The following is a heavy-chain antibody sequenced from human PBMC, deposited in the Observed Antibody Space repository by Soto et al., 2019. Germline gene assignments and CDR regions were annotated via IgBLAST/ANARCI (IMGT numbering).Heavy chain of an antibody. V-gene: IGHV5-51*01. Sequence: GESLKISCKGSGYSFTSYWIGWVRQMPGKGLEWMGIIYPGDSDTRYSPSFQGQVTLSADKSINTAYLQWSSLKASDTAMYYCAILNRITMIVEVYFDLWGRGTLVTVSS. J-gene: IGHJ2*01. CDR1: GYSFTSYW. CDR2: IYPGDSDT. CDR3: AILNRITMIVEVYFDL. D-gene: IGHD3-22*01.